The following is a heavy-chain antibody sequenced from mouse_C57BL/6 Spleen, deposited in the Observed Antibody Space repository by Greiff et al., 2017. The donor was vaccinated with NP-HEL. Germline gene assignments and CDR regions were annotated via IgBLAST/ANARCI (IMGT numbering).Heavy chain of an antibody. CDR3: ARDGGNYRRGCAY. Sequence: VQLQQPGAELVKPGASVKLSCKASGYTFTSYWMHWVKQRPGQGLEWIGMIHPNSGSTNYNEKFKSKATLTVDKSSSTAYMQLSSLTSEDSAVYYCARDGGNYRRGCAYWGQGTLVTVSA. D-gene: IGHD2-14*01. CDR1: GYTFTSYW. CDR2: IHPNSGST. J-gene: IGHJ3*01. V-gene: IGHV1-64*01.